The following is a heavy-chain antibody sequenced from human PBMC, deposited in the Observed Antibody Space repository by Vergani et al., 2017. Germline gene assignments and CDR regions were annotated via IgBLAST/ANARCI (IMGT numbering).Heavy chain of an antibody. J-gene: IGHJ2*01. Sequence: QVQLQESGPGLVKPSQTLSLTCTVSGDSIASVSYYWTWIRQPAGKGLEWIGRIYASGNTNYNPSLRSRVIMSVDTSKNQISLKLTSVTAADTAVYYCARVFSPSAFWYLDLWGRGTLVTVSS. CDR1: GDSIASVSYY. CDR2: IYASGNT. D-gene: IGHD2/OR15-2a*01. CDR3: ARVFSPSAFWYLDL. V-gene: IGHV4-61*02.